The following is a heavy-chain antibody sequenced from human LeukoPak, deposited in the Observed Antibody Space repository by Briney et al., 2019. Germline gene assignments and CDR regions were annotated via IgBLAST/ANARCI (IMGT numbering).Heavy chain of an antibody. CDR1: GFTFGDYA. V-gene: IGHV3-66*01. CDR2: IYSGGST. CDR3: ARDSGYPTNWFDP. D-gene: IGHD5-12*01. J-gene: IGHJ5*02. Sequence: LAGGSLRLSCTASGFTFGDYAMSWVRQAPGKGLEWVSVIYSGGSTYYADSVKGRFTISRDNSKNTLYLQMNSLRADDTAVYYCARDSGYPTNWFDPWGQGTLVTVSS.